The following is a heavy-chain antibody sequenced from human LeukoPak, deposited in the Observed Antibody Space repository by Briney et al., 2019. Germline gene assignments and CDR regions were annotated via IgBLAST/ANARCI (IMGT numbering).Heavy chain of an antibody. CDR2: INPSGGST. D-gene: IGHD2-2*01. CDR3: ARDAETCSSTSCYSHQDYMDV. Sequence: PWASVKVSCKASGYTFTSYYMHWVRQAPGQGLEWMGIINPSGGSTSYAQKFQGRVTMTRDMSTSTVYMELSSLRSEDTAVYYCARDAETCSSTSCYSHQDYMDVWGKGTTVTVSS. J-gene: IGHJ6*03. V-gene: IGHV1-46*01. CDR1: GYTFTSYY.